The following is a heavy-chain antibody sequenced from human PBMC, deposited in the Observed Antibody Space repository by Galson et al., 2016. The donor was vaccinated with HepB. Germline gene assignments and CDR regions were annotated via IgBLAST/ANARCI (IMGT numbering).Heavy chain of an antibody. CDR3: LKNGHYSLDH. D-gene: IGHD1-26*01. CDR2: TYHSGST. CDR1: GASITSTSW. Sequence: TLSLTCGVSGASITSTSWWSWVRQPPGKGLEWIGETYHSGSTNYNPSLKSRVTISADKSNNQLSLKLTSVTAADTAVYYCLKNGHYSLDHWGQGALVTVSS. J-gene: IGHJ4*02. V-gene: IGHV4/OR15-8*01.